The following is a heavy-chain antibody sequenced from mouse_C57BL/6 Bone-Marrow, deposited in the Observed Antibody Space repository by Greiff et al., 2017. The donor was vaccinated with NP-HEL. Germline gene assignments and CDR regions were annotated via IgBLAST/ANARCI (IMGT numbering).Heavy chain of an antibody. V-gene: IGHV3-6*01. CDR3: AREAPTAHYFDY. J-gene: IGHJ2*01. D-gene: IGHD1-2*01. Sequence: EVQLQQSGPGLVKPSQSLSLTCSVTGYSITSGYYWNWIRQFPGNKLEWMGYISYDGSNNYNPSLKNRISITRDTSKNQFFLKLNSVTTEDTATYYCAREAPTAHYFDYWGQGTTLTVSS. CDR2: ISYDGSN. CDR1: GYSITSGYY.